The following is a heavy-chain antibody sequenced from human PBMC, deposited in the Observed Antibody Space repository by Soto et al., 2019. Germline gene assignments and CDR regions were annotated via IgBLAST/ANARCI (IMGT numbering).Heavy chain of an antibody. V-gene: IGHV3-23*01. CDR2: ISGSGGSGRG. CDR3: AKDLDDYSSAIDF. J-gene: IGHJ4*02. CDR1: GFSFRKYA. Sequence: GGSLRLSCVGSGFSFRKYAMNWVRQAPGKGLEWVSGISGSGGSGRGFYADPVKGRFTISRDNSKNTLYLEMNNLRAEDTAVYYCAKDLDDYSSAIDFWGQGTLVTV. D-gene: IGHD4-4*01.